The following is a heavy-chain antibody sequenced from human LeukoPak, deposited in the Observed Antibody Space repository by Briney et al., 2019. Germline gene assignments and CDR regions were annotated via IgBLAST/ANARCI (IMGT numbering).Heavy chain of an antibody. CDR1: GYTFSTYG. D-gene: IGHD3-16*02. CDR2: ISAYNDNT. V-gene: IGHV1-18*01. Sequence: ASVKVSCKASGYTFSTYGISWVRQAPGQGLEWMGWISAYNDNTEYAQKFQGRVTMTTDTSTSTAYMELRSLRSDDTAVYYCARVLRGYHYPPDYWGQGTLVTVSS. CDR3: ARVLRGYHYPPDY. J-gene: IGHJ4*02.